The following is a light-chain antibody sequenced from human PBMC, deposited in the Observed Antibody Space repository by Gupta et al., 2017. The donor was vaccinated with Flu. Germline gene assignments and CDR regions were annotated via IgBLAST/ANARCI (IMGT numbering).Light chain of an antibody. CDR1: QTFPNF. CDR2: DIS. Sequence: GERTTLSCRASQTFPNFLAWYQHKPGQAPRLLIYDISKRATGIPARFSGNGSGTDFFLTINSLAPEDSAVYYCQLSSAFGGGTTVEIK. CDR3: QLSSA. V-gene: IGKV3-11*01. J-gene: IGKJ4*01.